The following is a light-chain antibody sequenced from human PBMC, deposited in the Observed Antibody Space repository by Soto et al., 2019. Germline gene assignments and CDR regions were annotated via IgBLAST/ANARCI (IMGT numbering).Light chain of an antibody. CDR3: QSYDSSLSGYV. V-gene: IGLV1-40*01. J-gene: IGLJ1*01. CDR2: GNS. CDR1: SSNIGAVSD. Sequence: QSVLTQPPSVSGAPGQRVTISCTGSSSNIGAVSDVHWYQQLPGTAPKLLIYGNSNRPSGVPDRFSGSKSGTSASLAITGLQAEDEADYYFQSYDSSLSGYVFGTGTKLTVL.